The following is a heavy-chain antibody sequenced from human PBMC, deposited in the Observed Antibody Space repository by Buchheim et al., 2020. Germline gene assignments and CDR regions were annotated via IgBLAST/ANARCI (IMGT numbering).Heavy chain of an antibody. V-gene: IGHV3-23*01. J-gene: IGHJ4*02. D-gene: IGHD6-6*01. Sequence: EVQLLESGGGLIQPGGSLRLSCAASGFTFSSYAMHWVRQAPGKGLEWVSTISSSGDSTYYADSVKGRFTISTDHSKHTLYLQMNSLRAEDTAVYYCAKGSSSSVYSCSSYWGQGTL. CDR3: AKGSSSSVYSCSSY. CDR2: ISSSGDST. CDR1: GFTFSSYA.